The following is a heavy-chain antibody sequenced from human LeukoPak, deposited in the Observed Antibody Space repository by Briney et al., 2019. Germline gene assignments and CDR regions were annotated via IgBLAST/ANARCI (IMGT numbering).Heavy chain of an antibody. Sequence: ASVKVSCKASGYTFTGYYMHWVRQAPGQGLDWMGWINPNSGGTNYAQKFQGRVTMTRDTSISTAYMEMSRLSSDDTAVYYCARGYPRIAAAGKEYFQHWGQGTLVTVSS. D-gene: IGHD6-13*01. CDR3: ARGYPRIAAAGKEYFQH. CDR1: GYTFTGYY. J-gene: IGHJ1*01. V-gene: IGHV1-2*02. CDR2: INPNSGGT.